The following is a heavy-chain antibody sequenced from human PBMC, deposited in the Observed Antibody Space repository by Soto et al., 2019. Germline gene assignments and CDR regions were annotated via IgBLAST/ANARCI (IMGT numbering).Heavy chain of an antibody. CDR3: AREGRGCSGGSCYSGYYYYGMDV. V-gene: IGHV3-66*01. Sequence: EVQLVESGGGLVQPGGSLRLSCAASGFTVSSNYMSWVRQAPGKGLEWVSVIYSGGSTYYADSVKGRFTISRDNSKNTLYLQMNSLRAEETAVYYCAREGRGCSGGSCYSGYYYYGMDVWGQGTTVTVSS. J-gene: IGHJ6*02. D-gene: IGHD2-15*01. CDR2: IYSGGST. CDR1: GFTVSSNY.